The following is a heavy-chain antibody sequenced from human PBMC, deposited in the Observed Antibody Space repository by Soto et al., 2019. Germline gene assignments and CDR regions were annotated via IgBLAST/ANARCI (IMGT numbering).Heavy chain of an antibody. CDR2: IIPIFGTA. CDR3: ATTTKDVIAAAGFEYFQH. D-gene: IGHD6-13*01. Sequence: GASVKVSCKASGGTFSSYAIGWVRQAPGQGLEWMGGIIPIFGTANYAQKFQGRVTITADESTSTAYMELSSLRSEDTAVYYCATTTKDVIAAAGFEYFQHWGQGALVTVSS. CDR1: GGTFSSYA. J-gene: IGHJ1*01. V-gene: IGHV1-69*13.